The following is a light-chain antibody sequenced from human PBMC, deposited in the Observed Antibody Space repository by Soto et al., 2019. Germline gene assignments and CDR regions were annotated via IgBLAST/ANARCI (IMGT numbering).Light chain of an antibody. V-gene: IGKV3-15*01. J-gene: IGKJ1*01. CDR1: QGLNRN. CDR2: GAS. CDR3: HEYNTWPWT. Sequence: ETVLTQSPATLSVSPEETPTLSCKASQGLNRNLAWYQQKQGQAPRVLIYGASTRAAGIPARFSGSGSGTEFILTISSLKHEDFAVYYCHEYNTWPWTFGQGTKVDIK.